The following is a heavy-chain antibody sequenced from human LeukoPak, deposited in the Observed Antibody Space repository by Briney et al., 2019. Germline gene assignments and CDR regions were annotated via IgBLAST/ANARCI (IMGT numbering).Heavy chain of an antibody. CDR2: VFGGGST. D-gene: IGHD6-19*01. V-gene: IGHV3-53*01. CDR1: GFTVSSSY. CDR3: ASWPGGWYGEDS. J-gene: IGHJ4*02. Sequence: GGSLRLSCTASGFTVSSSYMSWVRQAPGKGLEWVSVVFGGGSTYYADSVKGRFTISRDTLKNTVNLEMNSLRAEDTAVYYCASWPGGWYGEDSWGQGTLVTVSP.